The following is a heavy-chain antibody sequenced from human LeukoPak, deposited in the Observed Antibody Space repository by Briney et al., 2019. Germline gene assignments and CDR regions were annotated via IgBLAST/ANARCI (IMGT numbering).Heavy chain of an antibody. CDR1: GFTFSNYW. D-gene: IGHD6-13*01. V-gene: IGHV3-7*04. CDR2: IKQDGSEK. Sequence: QPGGSLRLSCAASGFTFSNYWMSWVRQAPGKGLEWVANIKQDGSEKYYVDSVKGRFTISRDNTKSSLYLQMNSLRGEDTAVYFCARDPDTSIWPHYFQHWGQGTQVTVSS. CDR3: ARDPDTSIWPHYFQH. J-gene: IGHJ1*01.